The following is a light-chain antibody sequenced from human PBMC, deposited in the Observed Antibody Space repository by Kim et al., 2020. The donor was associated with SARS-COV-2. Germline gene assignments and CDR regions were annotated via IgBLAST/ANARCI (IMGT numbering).Light chain of an antibody. Sequence: SPGERAARSCRASQSVSSYLACYQPKPGQAPRLLFYDASNRATGIPARFSGSGYGTDFTLTISSLEPEDFAVYYCQQRSNWPPMYTFGQGTKLEI. CDR3: QQRSNWPPMYT. J-gene: IGKJ2*01. V-gene: IGKV3-11*01. CDR1: QSVSSY. CDR2: DAS.